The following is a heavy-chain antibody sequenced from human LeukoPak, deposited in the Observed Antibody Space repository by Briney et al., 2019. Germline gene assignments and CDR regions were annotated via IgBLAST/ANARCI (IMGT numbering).Heavy chain of an antibody. Sequence: SETLSLTCTVSGGSISSGGYYWSWIRQHPGKGLEWIGYIYYSGSTYYNPSLKSRVTISVDTSKNQFSLKLSSVTAADTAVYYCARVPRSITIFGVVIAEAIDPWGQGTLVTVSS. CDR2: IYYSGST. D-gene: IGHD3-3*01. CDR3: ARVPRSITIFGVVIAEAIDP. J-gene: IGHJ5*02. CDR1: GGSISSGGYY. V-gene: IGHV4-31*03.